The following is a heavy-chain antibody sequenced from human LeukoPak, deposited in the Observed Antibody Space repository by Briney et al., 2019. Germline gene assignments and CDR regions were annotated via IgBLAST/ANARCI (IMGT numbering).Heavy chain of an antibody. CDR1: GFTFDDYG. Sequence: PGGSLRLSCAASGFTFDDYGMSWVRQAPGKGLEWVSGINWNGGSTGYADSVKGRFTISRDNAKNSLYLQMNSLRAKDTALYYCARDRGSSNWFDPWGQGTLVTVSS. D-gene: IGHD3-16*01. J-gene: IGHJ5*02. CDR2: INWNGGST. V-gene: IGHV3-20*04. CDR3: ARDRGSSNWFDP.